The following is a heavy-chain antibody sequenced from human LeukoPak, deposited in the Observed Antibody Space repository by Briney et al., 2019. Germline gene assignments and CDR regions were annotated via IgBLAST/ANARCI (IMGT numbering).Heavy chain of an antibody. CDR1: GFTVSSNY. V-gene: IGHV3-66*01. CDR3: ARMAYGDYGYFDY. CDR2: IYSGGST. D-gene: IGHD4-17*01. Sequence: GGSLRLSCAASGFTVSSNYMSWVRQAPGKGLEWVSVIYSGGSTHYADSVKGRFTISRDNSKNTLYLQMNSLRAEDTAVYYCARMAYGDYGYFDYWGQGTLVTVSS. J-gene: IGHJ4*02.